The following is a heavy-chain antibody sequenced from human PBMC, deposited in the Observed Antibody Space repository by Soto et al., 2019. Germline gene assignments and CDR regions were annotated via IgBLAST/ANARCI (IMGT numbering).Heavy chain of an antibody. J-gene: IGHJ4*02. CDR1: GFTFSNYV. CDR2: VNYDGSDT. D-gene: IGHD3-3*01. Sequence: GGSLRLSCAASGFTFSNYVMHWVRQAPGKGLVWVSRVNYDGSDTRYADSVKGRFTVSRDNAKNTLYLQMDSLRAEDTAVYYCARDLDWLLYDYWGQGTLVTVSS. V-gene: IGHV3-74*01. CDR3: ARDLDWLLYDY.